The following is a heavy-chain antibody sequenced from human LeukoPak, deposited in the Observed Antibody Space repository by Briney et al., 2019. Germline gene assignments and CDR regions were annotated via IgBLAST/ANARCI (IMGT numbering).Heavy chain of an antibody. V-gene: IGHV4-59*01. Sequence: SETLSLTCTVSGGSISSYYWSWIRQPPGKGLEWIGYIYYSGSTNYNPSLKSRVTISVDTSKNQFSLKLSSVTAADTAVYYCARMQVGYCTNGVCYGDYYYYYMDVWGKGTSVTVSS. CDR2: IYYSGST. CDR3: ARMQVGYCTNGVCYGDYYYYYMDV. CDR1: GGSISSYY. J-gene: IGHJ6*03. D-gene: IGHD2-8*01.